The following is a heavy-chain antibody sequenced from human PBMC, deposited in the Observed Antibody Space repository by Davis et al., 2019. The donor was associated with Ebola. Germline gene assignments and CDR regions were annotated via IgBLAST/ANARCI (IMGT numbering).Heavy chain of an antibody. CDR2: IDPKTGDT. CDR1: GYTFTSYG. Sequence: ASVKVSCKASGYTFTSYGISWVRQAPGQGLEWMGWIDPKTGDTKYARKFQGRVTMTRDTPISTANLELRSLGYDDTAMYYCARAPLVVVPAAPPYYYYYYMDVWGKGTTVTVSS. D-gene: IGHD2-2*01. J-gene: IGHJ6*03. V-gene: IGHV1-2*02. CDR3: ARAPLVVVPAAPPYYYYYYMDV.